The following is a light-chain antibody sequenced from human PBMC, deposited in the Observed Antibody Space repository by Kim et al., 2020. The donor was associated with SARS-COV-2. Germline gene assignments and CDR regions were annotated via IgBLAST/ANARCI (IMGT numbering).Light chain of an antibody. J-gene: IGLJ2*01. CDR1: VLAKKY. V-gene: IGLV3-27*01. Sequence: PGPTARITGYRIVLAKKYARWFQQKPGQAPVLVIYRDSDRPTGVPVRFSGSTTGTTVTLTISGARLEDEADYYCYSATGDPVVFGGGTQLTVL. CDR2: RDS. CDR3: YSATGDPVV.